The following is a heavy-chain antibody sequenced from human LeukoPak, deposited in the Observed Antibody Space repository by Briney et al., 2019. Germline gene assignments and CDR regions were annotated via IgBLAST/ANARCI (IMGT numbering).Heavy chain of an antibody. Sequence: GGSLRLSCAASGFTFDDYGMSWVRQAPGKGLGWVSSISSSSSYIYYADSVKGRFTISRDNAKNSLYLQMNSLRAEDTAVYYCARDYYDSSGYYRFDYWGQGTLVTVSS. J-gene: IGHJ4*02. V-gene: IGHV3-21*01. CDR3: ARDYYDSSGYYRFDY. CDR2: ISSSSSYI. D-gene: IGHD3-22*01. CDR1: GFTFDDYG.